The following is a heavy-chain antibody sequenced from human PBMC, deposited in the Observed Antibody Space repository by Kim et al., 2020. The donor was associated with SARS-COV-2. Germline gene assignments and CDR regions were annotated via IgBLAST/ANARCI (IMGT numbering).Heavy chain of an antibody. CDR3: ARGFIWFGEASYYYYYGMDV. D-gene: IGHD3-10*01. Sequence: SQTLSLTCTVSGGSISSGGYYWSWIRQHPGKGLEWIGYIYYSGSTYYNPSLKSRVTISVDTSKNQFSLKLSSVTAADTAVYYCARGFIWFGEASYYYYYGMDVWGQGTTVTVSS. CDR2: IYYSGST. CDR1: GGSISSGGYY. V-gene: IGHV4-31*03. J-gene: IGHJ6*02.